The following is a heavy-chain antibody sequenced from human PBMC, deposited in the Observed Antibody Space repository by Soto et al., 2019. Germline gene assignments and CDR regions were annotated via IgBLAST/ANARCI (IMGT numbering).Heavy chain of an antibody. CDR2: IYYSGST. V-gene: IGHV4-31*03. CDR3: ARETYGDYVGYFDP. D-gene: IGHD4-17*01. Sequence: PLEILSLNRTVSGGSIISGGYYWSWNRPHPGKGLEWIGYIYYSGSTYYNPSLKSRVTISVDTSKNQFSLKLSSVTAADTAVYYCARETYGDYVGYFDPWGQGTLVTVSS. CDR1: GGSIISGGYY. J-gene: IGHJ5*02.